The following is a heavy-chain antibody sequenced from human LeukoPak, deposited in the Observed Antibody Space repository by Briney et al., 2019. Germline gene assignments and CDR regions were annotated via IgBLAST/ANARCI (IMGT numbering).Heavy chain of an antibody. Sequence: SETLSLTCTVSGGSISSSSYYWGWIRQPPGKGLEWIGSIYYSGSTYYNPSLKSRVTMSVDTSKNQFSLKLSSVTAADTAVYYCARRSSGYIQPRDAFDIWGQGTMVTVSS. CDR3: ARRSSGYIQPRDAFDI. V-gene: IGHV4-39*01. J-gene: IGHJ3*02. D-gene: IGHD3-22*01. CDR2: IYYSGST. CDR1: GGSISSSSYY.